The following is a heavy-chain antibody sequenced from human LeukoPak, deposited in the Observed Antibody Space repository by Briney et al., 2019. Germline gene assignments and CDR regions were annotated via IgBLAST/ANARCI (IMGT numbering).Heavy chain of an antibody. CDR2: IWYDGSKK. Sequence: PGGSLRLSCAASGFTFSNYGKHWVRQAPGKGLEWVALIWYDGSKKYYADSVKGRFTISRDNSKNTLYLQMNTLRAEDTAVYYCAKDRGGDCSGGRRYYYYYYMDVWGKGTTVTVSS. CDR1: GFTFSNYG. J-gene: IGHJ6*03. D-gene: IGHD2-15*01. CDR3: AKDRGGDCSGGRRYYYYYYMDV. V-gene: IGHV3-30*02.